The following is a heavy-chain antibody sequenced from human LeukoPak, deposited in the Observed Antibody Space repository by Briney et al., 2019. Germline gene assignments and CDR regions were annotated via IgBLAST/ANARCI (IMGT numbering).Heavy chain of an antibody. CDR3: AAAHSGSYLPFDY. Sequence: SVKVSCKASGFTFTSSAVQWVRQARGQRLEWIGWIVVGSGNTNYVQKFQERVTITRDMSTSTAYMELSSLRSEDTAVYYCAAAHSGSYLPFDYWGQGTLVTVSS. V-gene: IGHV1-58*01. D-gene: IGHD1-26*01. CDR2: IVVGSGNT. CDR1: GFTFTSSA. J-gene: IGHJ4*02.